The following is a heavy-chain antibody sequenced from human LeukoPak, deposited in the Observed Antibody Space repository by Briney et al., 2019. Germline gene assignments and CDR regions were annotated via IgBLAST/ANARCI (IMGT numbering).Heavy chain of an antibody. CDR1: GFTFSSYG. CDR2: IRYDGSNK. D-gene: IGHD6-19*01. V-gene: IGHV3-30*02. CDR3: AKAYSSGWYGGYAFDI. Sequence: GGSLRLSCGASGFTFSSYGMHWVRQAPGKGLEWVAFIRYDGSNKYYADSVKGRFTISRDNSKNTLYLQMNSLRAEDTAVYYCAKAYSSGWYGGYAFDIWGQGTMVTVSS. J-gene: IGHJ3*02.